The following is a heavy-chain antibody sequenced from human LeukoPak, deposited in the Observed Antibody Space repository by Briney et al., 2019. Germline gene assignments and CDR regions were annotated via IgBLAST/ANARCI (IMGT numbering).Heavy chain of an antibody. Sequence: GGSLRLSCAASGFTFSSYAMSWVRRAPGKGLEWVSAISGSGDSTYYADSVKGRFTISRDNSKNTLYLQMDSLRAEDTAVYYCAKLTNYDSSGFDPWGQGTLVTVYS. CDR1: GFTFSSYA. J-gene: IGHJ5*02. CDR2: ISGSGDST. V-gene: IGHV3-23*01. CDR3: AKLTNYDSSGFDP. D-gene: IGHD3-22*01.